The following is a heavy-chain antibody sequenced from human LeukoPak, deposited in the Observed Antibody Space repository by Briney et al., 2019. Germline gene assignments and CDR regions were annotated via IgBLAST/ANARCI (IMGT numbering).Heavy chain of an antibody. Sequence: DPGGSLRLSCAASGFTFSSYALSWVRQPPGKGLEWVSTISAPAGNTYYADSVTGRFTISRDSSKSTLYLQMNSLRAEDTAVYYCAKGGGYSRNAFDIWGQGTMVTVSS. CDR2: ISAPAGNT. CDR1: GFTFSSYA. J-gene: IGHJ3*02. V-gene: IGHV3-23*01. D-gene: IGHD2-15*01. CDR3: AKGGGYSRNAFDI.